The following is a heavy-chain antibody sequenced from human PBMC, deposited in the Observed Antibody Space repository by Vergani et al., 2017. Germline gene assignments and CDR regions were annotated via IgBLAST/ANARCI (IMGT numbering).Heavy chain of an antibody. CDR1: GYTFAGYY. CDR2: INPNNGGT. D-gene: IGHD6-6*01. J-gene: IGHJ3*02. Sequence: QVQLVQSGAEVKKPGASVKVSCKASGYTFAGYYMHWVRQAPGQGLEWMGWINPNNGGTNYAQKFQGRVTMTRDTSISTAYMELSRLRSDDTAVYYCARDDRGSSDAFDIWGQGTMVTVSS. V-gene: IGHV1-2*02. CDR3: ARDDRGSSDAFDI.